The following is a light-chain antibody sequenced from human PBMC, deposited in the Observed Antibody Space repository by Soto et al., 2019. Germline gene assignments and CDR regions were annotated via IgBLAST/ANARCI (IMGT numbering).Light chain of an antibody. J-gene: IGKJ1*01. CDR2: KAS. V-gene: IGKV1-5*03. CDR3: QQYNSQWT. Sequence: PMTQSTSTLSASVGCRVTIICRASQSISSWLAWYQQKPGRAPKLLIYKASSLESGVPSRFSGSGSGTEFTLTISSLQPDDFATYYCQQYNSQWTFGQGTKV. CDR1: QSISSW.